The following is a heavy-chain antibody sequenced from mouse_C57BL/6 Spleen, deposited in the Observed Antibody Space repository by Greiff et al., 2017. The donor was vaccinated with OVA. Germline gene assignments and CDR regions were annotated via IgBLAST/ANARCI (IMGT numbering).Heavy chain of an antibody. Sequence: QVIVKQSGAELVKPGASVKMSCTASGYTFSSYWINWVKQSPGQGLEWIADIYPGSGSTNYDETLKSKATLTVDTSYSTAYMQLSSLTSEDSAVYYCSRSMTPVVVNGGQGTTLTVFS. J-gene: IGHJ2*01. D-gene: IGHD1-1*01. CDR1: GYTFSSYW. CDR2: IYPGSGST. V-gene: IGHV1-55*01. CDR3: SRSMTPVVVN.